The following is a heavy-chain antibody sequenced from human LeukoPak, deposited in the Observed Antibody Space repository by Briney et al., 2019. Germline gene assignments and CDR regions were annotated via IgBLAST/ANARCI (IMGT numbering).Heavy chain of an antibody. CDR1: GFTFSNHA. J-gene: IGHJ4*02. Sequence: GGSLRLSCAASGFTFSNHAMSWVRQAPGKGLEWVSAISGSGGSTYYADSVRGRFTISRDNSKNTVYLQMSSLRAEDTAVYYCAKRYYSDSSGYLGSLNYWGQGTLVTVSS. D-gene: IGHD3-22*01. V-gene: IGHV3-23*01. CDR2: ISGSGGST. CDR3: AKRYYSDSSGYLGSLNY.